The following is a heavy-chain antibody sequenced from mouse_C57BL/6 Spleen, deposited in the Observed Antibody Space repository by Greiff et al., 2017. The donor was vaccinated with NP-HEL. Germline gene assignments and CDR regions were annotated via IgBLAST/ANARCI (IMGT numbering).Heavy chain of an antibody. CDR2: IDPSDSET. CDR3: ASSTTNWDVRGYFDY. J-gene: IGHJ2*01. D-gene: IGHD4-1*01. V-gene: IGHV1-52*01. CDR1: GYTFTSYW. Sequence: QVQLQQPGAELVRPGSSVKLSCKASGYTFTSYWMHWVKQRPIQGLEWIGNIDPSDSETHYNQKFKDKATLTVDKSSSTAYMQLSSLTSEDSAVYYCASSTTNWDVRGYFDYWGQGTTLTVSS.